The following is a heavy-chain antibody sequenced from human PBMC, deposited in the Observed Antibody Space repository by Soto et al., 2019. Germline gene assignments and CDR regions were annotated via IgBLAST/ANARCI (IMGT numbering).Heavy chain of an antibody. J-gene: IGHJ4*02. D-gene: IGHD5-12*01. CDR3: ARRPYSGYDYGFDY. CDR2: IYHSGST. Sequence: SETLSLTCAVSGGSISSSNWWSWVRQPPGKGLEWIGEIYHSGSTNYNPSLRSRATISVDTSKNQFSLKLSSVTAADTAVYYCARRPYSGYDYGFDYWGQGTLVTVSS. V-gene: IGHV4-4*02. CDR1: GGSISSSNW.